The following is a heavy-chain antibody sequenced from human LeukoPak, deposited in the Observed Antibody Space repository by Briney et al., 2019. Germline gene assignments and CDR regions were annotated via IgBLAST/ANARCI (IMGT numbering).Heavy chain of an antibody. CDR2: ISGSGAST. Sequence: GGSLRLSCAASGFTFSTHAMNWVRQAPGKGLEWVSAISGSGASTYYADSVKGRFTISRDNSKNTLYLQMHSLRAEDTAVYYCAKGYDSSGYYYLQAFDMWGQGTMVTVSS. CDR3: AKGYDSSGYYYLQAFDM. D-gene: IGHD3-22*01. CDR1: GFTFSTHA. V-gene: IGHV3-23*01. J-gene: IGHJ3*02.